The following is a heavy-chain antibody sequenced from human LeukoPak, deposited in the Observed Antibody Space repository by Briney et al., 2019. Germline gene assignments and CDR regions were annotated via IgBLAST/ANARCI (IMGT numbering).Heavy chain of an antibody. V-gene: IGHV3-30*04. CDR1: AFTFSSYA. CDR2: VSYDGSDK. CDR3: ARSSSSWFDY. D-gene: IGHD6-13*01. J-gene: IGHJ4*02. Sequence: GGSLRLSCAASAFTFSSYAMHWVRQAPGKGLEWVAVVSYDGSDKHYVDSLKGRFTISRDNSKNTLYLQMNRLRAEDTAVYYCARSSSSWFDYWGQGTLVTVSS.